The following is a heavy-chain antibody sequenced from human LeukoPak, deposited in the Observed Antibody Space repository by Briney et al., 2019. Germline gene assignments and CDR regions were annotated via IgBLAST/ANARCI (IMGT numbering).Heavy chain of an antibody. CDR1: GGSFSGYY. CDR3: ARRYSSSWYPPRAFDY. D-gene: IGHD6-13*01. Sequence: SETLSLTCAVYGGSFSGYYWSWIRQPPGKGLEWIGEINHSGSTNYNPSLKSRVTISVDTSKNQFSLKLSSVTAADTAVYYCARRYSSSWYPPRAFDYWGQGTLVTVSS. J-gene: IGHJ4*02. V-gene: IGHV4-34*01. CDR2: INHSGST.